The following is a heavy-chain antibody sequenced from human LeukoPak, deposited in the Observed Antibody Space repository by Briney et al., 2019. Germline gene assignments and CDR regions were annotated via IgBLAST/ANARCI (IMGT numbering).Heavy chain of an antibody. CDR1: GFTFGDYA. V-gene: IGHV3-49*03. D-gene: IGHD6-13*01. CDR3: TRDRQDSSWYYYYYMDV. CDR2: IRSKAYGGTT. Sequence: GGSLRLSCTASGFTFGDYAMSWFRQAPGKRLEWVGFIRSKAYGGTTEYAASVKGRFTISRDDSKSIAYLQMNSLKTEDTAVYYCTRDRQDSSWYYYYYMDVWGKGTTVTVSS. J-gene: IGHJ6*03.